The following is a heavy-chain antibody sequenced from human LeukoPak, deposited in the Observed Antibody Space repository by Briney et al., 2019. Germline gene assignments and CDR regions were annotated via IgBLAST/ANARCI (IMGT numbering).Heavy chain of an antibody. CDR3: ARDGTAMIQAFYT. Sequence: GGSLRLSCAASGFTISSNYMTWVRQAPGKGLEWVSTIYTGGSTYYADSVRGRFTISRDNSKNTLYLRRSSLRPEDTAVYYCARDGTAMIQAFYTWGQRTT. V-gene: IGHV3-53*01. D-gene: IGHD5-18*01. J-gene: IGHJ6*01. CDR2: IYTGGST. CDR1: GFTISSNY.